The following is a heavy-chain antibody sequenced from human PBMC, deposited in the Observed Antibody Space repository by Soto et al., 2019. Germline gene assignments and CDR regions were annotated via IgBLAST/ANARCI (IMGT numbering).Heavy chain of an antibody. CDR1: GFTFSDYA. Sequence: EVQLLESGGGLVQPGGSLRLSCSVSGFTFSDYAMNWVRQAPGKGLEWVSAVSGRGDGTFYADSVKGRVTISRDNSKNIVYMQMNSLTADDTAVYYCAKEVREVLPYYGMDVCGRGATGKVSS. V-gene: IGHV3-23*01. CDR3: AKEVREVLPYYGMDV. CDR2: VSGRGDGT. J-gene: IGHJ6*02. D-gene: IGHD3-22*01.